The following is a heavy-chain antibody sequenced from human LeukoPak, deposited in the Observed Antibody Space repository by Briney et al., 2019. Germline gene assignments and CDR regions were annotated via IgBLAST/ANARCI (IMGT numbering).Heavy chain of an antibody. CDR3: ARDRNYGENTDY. CDR1: GFTFSSYS. V-gene: IGHV3-21*01. D-gene: IGHD4-17*01. Sequence: GGSLRLSCAASGFTFSSYSMNWVRQAPGKGLEWVSSISSSSSYIYYADSVKGRFTISRDNAKNSLYLQMNSLRAEDTAVYYCARDRNYGENTDYWGQGTLVTVSA. J-gene: IGHJ4*02. CDR2: ISSSSSYI.